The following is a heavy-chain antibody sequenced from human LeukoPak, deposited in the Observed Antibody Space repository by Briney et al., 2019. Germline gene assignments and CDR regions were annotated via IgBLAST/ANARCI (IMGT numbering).Heavy chain of an antibody. CDR1: GYSFTSYW. Sequence: GESLKISCKGSGYSFTSYWIGWVRQMPGKGLEWMGIIYPGDSDTRYSPSFQGQVTISADKSISTAYLQWSSLKASDTAMYYCARLDIVVVSAAMDPDYWGQGTLVTVSS. CDR2: IYPGDSDT. J-gene: IGHJ4*02. D-gene: IGHD2-2*03. CDR3: ARLDIVVVSAAMDPDY. V-gene: IGHV5-51*01.